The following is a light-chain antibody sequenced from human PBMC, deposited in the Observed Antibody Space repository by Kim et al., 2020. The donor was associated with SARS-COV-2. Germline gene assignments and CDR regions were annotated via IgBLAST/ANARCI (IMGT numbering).Light chain of an antibody. CDR1: SSDVGGYNY. CDR2: EVT. CDR3: SSYAGSNIPVI. Sequence: QSALTQPPSASGSPGQSVTISCTGTSSDVGGYNYVSWYRQHPGKAPKLMIYEVTKRPPGVPDRFSGSKSGNTASLTVSGLQAEDEADYYCSSYAGSNIPVIFGGGTQLTVL. J-gene: IGLJ2*01. V-gene: IGLV2-8*01.